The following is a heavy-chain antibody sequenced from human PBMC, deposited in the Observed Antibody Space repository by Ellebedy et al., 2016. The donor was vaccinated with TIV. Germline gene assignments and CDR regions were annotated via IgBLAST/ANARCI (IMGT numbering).Heavy chain of an antibody. CDR3: AMYYYGSGSYWGADY. D-gene: IGHD3-10*01. CDR1: GFTFSSYA. Sequence: PGGSLRLSCAASGFTFSSYAMHWVRQAPGKGLEWVVVISYDGSNKYYADSVKGRFTISRDNSKNTLYLQMNSLRAEDTAIYYCAMYYYGSGSYWGADYWGQGTLVTVSS. CDR2: ISYDGSNK. J-gene: IGHJ4*02. V-gene: IGHV3-30*04.